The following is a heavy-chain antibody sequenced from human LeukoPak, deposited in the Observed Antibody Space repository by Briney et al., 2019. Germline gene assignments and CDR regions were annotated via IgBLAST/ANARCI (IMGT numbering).Heavy chain of an antibody. CDR1: GLTFSNAC. D-gene: IGHD6-19*01. Sequence: GGSLRLSCAASGLTFSNACMSWVRQAPGKGLEWVGRIKSKTEGETTDYATPVKGRLTISRDDSKDTLYLQMDSLKTEDTAVYYCTTYSSGPWHWGQGTLVTVSS. CDR3: TTYSSGPWH. CDR2: IKSKTEGETT. J-gene: IGHJ4*02. V-gene: IGHV3-15*01.